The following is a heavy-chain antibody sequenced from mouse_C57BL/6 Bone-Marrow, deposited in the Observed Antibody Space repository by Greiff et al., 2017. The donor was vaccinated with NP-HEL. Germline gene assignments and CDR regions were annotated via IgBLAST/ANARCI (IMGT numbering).Heavy chain of an antibody. V-gene: IGHV1-64*01. D-gene: IGHD2-3*01. J-gene: IGHJ4*01. CDR2: IHPNSGST. Sequence: QVQLQQPGAELVKPGASVKLSCKASGYTFTSYWMHWVKQRPGQGLEWIGMIHPNSGSTNYNEKFKSKATVTVDKSSSTAYMQLSSLTSEDSAVYYCARRWLLLAMDYWGQGTSVTVSS. CDR1: GYTFTSYW. CDR3: ARRWLLLAMDY.